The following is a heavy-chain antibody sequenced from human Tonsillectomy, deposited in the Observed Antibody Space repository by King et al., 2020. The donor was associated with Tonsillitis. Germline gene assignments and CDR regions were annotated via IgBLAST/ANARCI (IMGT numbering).Heavy chain of an antibody. Sequence: VQLVQSGAEVKKPGESLKISCKGSGYSFSSFWIAWVRQMPGKGLEWMGVIFPGDSDTRYSPSFQGQVTISVDKSISTAYLQWNSLKASDTAMYYCAVLGRHLGWVPVGSWGQGTLVTVSS. CDR3: AVLGRHLGWVPVGS. D-gene: IGHD2-21*01. CDR1: GYSFSSFW. CDR2: IFPGDSDT. J-gene: IGHJ5*02. V-gene: IGHV5-51*03.